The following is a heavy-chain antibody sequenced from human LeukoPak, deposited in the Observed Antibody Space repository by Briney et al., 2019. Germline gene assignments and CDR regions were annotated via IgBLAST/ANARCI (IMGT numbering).Heavy chain of an antibody. CDR2: IYYSGST. CDR1: GGSISSYY. D-gene: IGHD3-22*01. J-gene: IGHJ3*02. V-gene: IGHV4-59*08. Sequence: SETLSLTCTVSGGSISSYYWSWIRQPPGKGLEWIGYIYYSGSTNYNPSLKSRVTISVDTSKNQFSLKLSSVTAADTAVYYCARQGYYDDSSGYYYHYAFDIWGQGTMVTVSS. CDR3: ARQGYYDDSSGYYYHYAFDI.